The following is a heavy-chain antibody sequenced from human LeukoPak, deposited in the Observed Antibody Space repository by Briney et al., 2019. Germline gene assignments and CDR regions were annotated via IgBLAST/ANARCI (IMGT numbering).Heavy chain of an antibody. CDR1: GFTFSRYW. D-gene: IGHD1-26*01. CDR3: VRAEGSTGKSEYFQH. CDR2: VSGTSDDK. J-gene: IGHJ1*01. V-gene: IGHV3-21*01. Sequence: PGGSLRLSCAASGFTFSRYWMHWVRQAPGKGLECVSSVSGTSDDKHYIDSVKGRFTISRDNAKNLVFLQMDSLRAEDTAVYYCVRAEGSTGKSEYFQHWGQGTLVTVSP.